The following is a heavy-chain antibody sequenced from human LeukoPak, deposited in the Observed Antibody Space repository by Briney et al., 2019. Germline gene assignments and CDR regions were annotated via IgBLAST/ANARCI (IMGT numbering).Heavy chain of an antibody. CDR3: ARDGAGALGLELYYYYGMDV. CDR1: GVSIKTNSDY. V-gene: IGHV4-39*07. J-gene: IGHJ6*02. CDR2: IYHVGGT. D-gene: IGHD1-7*01. Sequence: SETLSLTCTVSGVSIKTNSDYWGWLRQPPGKGLEWIGSIYHVGGTYYNPSLKSRVTISIDTSKNQFSLKLSSVTAADTAVYYCARDGAGALGLELYYYYGMDVWGQGTTVTVSS.